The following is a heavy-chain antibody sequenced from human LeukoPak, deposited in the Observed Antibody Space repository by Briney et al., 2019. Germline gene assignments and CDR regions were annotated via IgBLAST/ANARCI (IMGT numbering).Heavy chain of an antibody. V-gene: IGHV3-23*01. D-gene: IGHD3-3*01. CDR3: AKDYDFWSGYYSPTRGYFDY. CDR1: GFTFSSYA. CDR2: ISGSGNST. J-gene: IGHJ4*02. Sequence: PGGSLRLSCAASGFTFSSYAMSWVRQAPGKGLEWVSAISGSGNSTYYADSVKGRFTISRDNSKNTLYLQMNSLRAEAAAVYYCAKDYDFWSGYYSPTRGYFDYWGQGTLVTVSS.